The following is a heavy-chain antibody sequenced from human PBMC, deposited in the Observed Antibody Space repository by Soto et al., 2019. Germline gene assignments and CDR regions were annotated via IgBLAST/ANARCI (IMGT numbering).Heavy chain of an antibody. D-gene: IGHD4-4*01. J-gene: IGHJ4*02. CDR3: ARERVRRRYYFDY. CDR2: IWYDGSNK. V-gene: IGHV3-33*01. CDR1: GFTFSSYG. Sequence: QVQLVESGGGVVQPGRSLRLSCAASGFTFSSYGMYWVRQAPGKGLEWVAVIWYDGSNKYYADSVKGRFTISRDNSKNTLYLQMNSLRAEDTAVYYCARERVRRRYYFDYWGQGTLVTVSS.